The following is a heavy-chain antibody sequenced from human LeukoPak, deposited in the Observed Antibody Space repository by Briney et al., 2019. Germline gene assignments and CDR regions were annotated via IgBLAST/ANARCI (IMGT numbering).Heavy chain of an antibody. CDR3: ATGHCNTSSCYYYYMDV. Sequence: GASVKVSCKVSGYTLRELSMHWVRQAPAKGLQWMGVFDPEDGESIIAQKFQGRLTMTEDTSTDTAYMELSSLTSEDTAMYYCATGHCNTSSCYYYYMDVWGKGTTVIVSS. CDR2: FDPEDGES. J-gene: IGHJ6*03. CDR1: GYTLRELS. V-gene: IGHV1-24*01. D-gene: IGHD2/OR15-2a*01.